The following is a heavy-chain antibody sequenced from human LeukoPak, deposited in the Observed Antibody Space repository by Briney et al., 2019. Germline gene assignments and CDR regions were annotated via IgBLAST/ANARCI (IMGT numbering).Heavy chain of an antibody. V-gene: IGHV3-53*01. Sequence: PGGSLRLSCTASGFILSDNYMNWVRQAPGKGLEWVSVLYSGGWTNYADSVKGRFTISRDNSKNTLYLQMNSLRAEDTAVYFCARASGPFDYWGQGTLVTVSS. J-gene: IGHJ4*02. CDR1: GFILSDNY. D-gene: IGHD3-10*01. CDR3: ARASGPFDY. CDR2: LYSGGWT.